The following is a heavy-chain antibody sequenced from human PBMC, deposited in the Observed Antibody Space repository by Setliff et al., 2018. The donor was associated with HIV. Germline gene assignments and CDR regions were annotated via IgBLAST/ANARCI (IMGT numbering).Heavy chain of an antibody. CDR1: GYSITSGYS. J-gene: IGHJ1*01. Sequence: SETLSLTCAVSGYSITSGYSWGWIRQPPGKGLEWIGNAYHSGRTYYNPSLKSRVTMSIDTSKNQFSLKLSSVTAADTAVYYCARGGSSGWYAVVHFKYWGQGTLVTVSS. V-gene: IGHV4-38-2*01. D-gene: IGHD6-19*01. CDR3: ARGGSSGWYAVVHFKY. CDR2: AYHSGRT.